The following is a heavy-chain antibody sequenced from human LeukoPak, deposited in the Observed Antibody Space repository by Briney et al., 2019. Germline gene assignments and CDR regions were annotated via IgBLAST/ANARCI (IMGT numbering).Heavy chain of an antibody. D-gene: IGHD3-10*01. CDR1: GFTFSNYG. CDR3: ARVNYGSGSYTYYFDY. Sequence: GRSLRLSCVASGFTFSNYGMHWVRQAPGKGLEWVAVISYDGSKEFYADSVKGRFTISRDNAKNSLYLQMNSLRAEDTALYYCARVNYGSGSYTYYFDYWGQGTLVTVSS. CDR2: ISYDGSKE. V-gene: IGHV3-30*03. J-gene: IGHJ4*02.